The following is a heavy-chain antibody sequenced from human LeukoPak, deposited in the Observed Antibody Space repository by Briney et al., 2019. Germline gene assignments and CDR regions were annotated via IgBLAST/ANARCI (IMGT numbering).Heavy chain of an antibody. CDR2: ISSSSSTI. CDR3: ATTGSGSYYDY. J-gene: IGHJ4*02. V-gene: IGHV3-48*01. D-gene: IGHD1-26*01. CDR1: GFTFSSYW. Sequence: GGSLRLSCAASGFTFSSYWMSWVRQAPGKGLEWVSYISSSSSTIYYADSVKGRFTISRDNAKNSLYLQMNSLRAEDTAVYYCATTGSGSYYDYWGQGTLVTVSS.